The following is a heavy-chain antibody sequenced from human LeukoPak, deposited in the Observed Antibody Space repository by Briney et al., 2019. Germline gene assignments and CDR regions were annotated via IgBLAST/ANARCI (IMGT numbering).Heavy chain of an antibody. J-gene: IGHJ3*02. D-gene: IGHD3-22*01. CDR1: GFTFSSYA. CDR3: ANWFGSGYSRGDAFDI. CDR2: ISYDGSNK. Sequence: GGSLRLSCAASGFTFSSYAMHWVRQAPGKGLEWVAVISYDGSNKYYADSVKGRFTISRDNSKNTLYLQMNSLRAEDTAVYYCANWFGSGYSRGDAFDIWGQGTMVTVSS. V-gene: IGHV3-30-3*01.